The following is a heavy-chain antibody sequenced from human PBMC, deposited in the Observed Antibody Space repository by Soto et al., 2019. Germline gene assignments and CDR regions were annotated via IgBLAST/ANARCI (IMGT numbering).Heavy chain of an antibody. J-gene: IGHJ6*02. CDR3: AKAYYDSSGYPGYYYGMDV. CDR2: ISGSGGST. CDR1: GFTFSSYA. Sequence: GGSLRLSCAASGFTFSSYAMSWVRQAPGKGLEWVSAISGSGGSTYYADSVKGRFTISRDNSKNTLYLQMNSLRAEDTAVYYCAKAYYDSSGYPGYYYGMDVWGQGTTVTVAS. D-gene: IGHD3-22*01. V-gene: IGHV3-23*01.